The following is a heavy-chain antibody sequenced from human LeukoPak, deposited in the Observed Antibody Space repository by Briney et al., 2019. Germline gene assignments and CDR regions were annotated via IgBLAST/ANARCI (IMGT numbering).Heavy chain of an antibody. CDR3: ARDYCTNGVCYRGDSWFDP. CDR1: GYTFTSYG. J-gene: IGHJ5*02. V-gene: IGHV1-18*01. D-gene: IGHD2-8*01. Sequence: ASVKVSCKASGYTFTSYGISWVRQAPGQGLEWMGWISAYNGNTNYAQKLQGRVTMTTDTSTSTAYMELRSLRSDDTAVYYCARDYCTNGVCYRGDSWFDPWGQGTLVTVSS. CDR2: ISAYNGNT.